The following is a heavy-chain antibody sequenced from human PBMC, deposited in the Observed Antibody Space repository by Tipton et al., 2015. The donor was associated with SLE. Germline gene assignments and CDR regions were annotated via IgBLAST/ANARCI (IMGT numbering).Heavy chain of an antibody. J-gene: IGHJ5*02. CDR2: IFYSGST. D-gene: IGHD3-3*01. CDR1: GDSISSSRYY. CDR3: SRPGWGGYLNWFDP. V-gene: IGHV4-39*01. Sequence: GLVKPSETLSLSCTVSGDSISSSRYYWGWIRQPPGKGLEWIGSIFYSGSTYCNPSLKSRVTMSVDTSKNQFSLKLSSVTATDTAVYYCSRPGWGGYLNWFDPWRQGTLVAVSA.